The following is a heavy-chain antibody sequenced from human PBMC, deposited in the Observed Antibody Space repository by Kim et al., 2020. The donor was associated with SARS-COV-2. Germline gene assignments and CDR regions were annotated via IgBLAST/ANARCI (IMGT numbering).Heavy chain of an antibody. CDR1: GFTFDDYA. J-gene: IGHJ5*02. CDR3: AKKSVRYNWNLGWFDP. V-gene: IGHV3-43*02. Sequence: GGSLRLSCAASGFTFDDYAMHWVRQAPGKGLEWVSLISGDGGSTYYADSVKGRFTISRDNSKNSLYLQMNSLRTEDTALYYCAKKSVRYNWNLGWFDPWGQGTLVTVSS. D-gene: IGHD1-20*01. CDR2: ISGDGGST.